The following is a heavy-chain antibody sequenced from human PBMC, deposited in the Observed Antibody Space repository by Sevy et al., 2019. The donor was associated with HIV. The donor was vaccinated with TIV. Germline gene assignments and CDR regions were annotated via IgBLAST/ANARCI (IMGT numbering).Heavy chain of an antibody. CDR3: TRGSGIDYYEKGMDL. CDR2: ISKSSSYI. D-gene: IGHD3-10*01. V-gene: IGHV3-21*04. J-gene: IGHJ6*02. Sequence: GGSLRLSCAASGSSFESFAMNWVRQAPGKGLEWVANISKSSSYIYYAHSVKGRFTISRDNAKNSLFLQMNSLGAEDTAIYYCTRGSGIDYYEKGMDLWGQGTTVTVSS. CDR1: GSSFESFA.